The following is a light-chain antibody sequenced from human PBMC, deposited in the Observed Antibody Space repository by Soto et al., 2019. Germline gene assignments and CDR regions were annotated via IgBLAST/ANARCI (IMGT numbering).Light chain of an antibody. CDR3: MQATQSRT. CDR2: QVS. V-gene: IGKV2-24*01. Sequence: DIVLTQTPLSSPVTLGQPASISCRSSQSLVYSDGNSYLSWLQQRPGQPLRLLIYQVSERFSGVPARFSGSGAGTDFTLKISRVEPEDVGVYYCMQATQSRTFGQGTRLEIK. J-gene: IGKJ5*01. CDR1: QSLVYSDGNSY.